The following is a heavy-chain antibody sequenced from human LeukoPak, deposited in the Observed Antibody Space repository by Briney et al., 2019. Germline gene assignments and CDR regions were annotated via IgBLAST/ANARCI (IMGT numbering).Heavy chain of an antibody. CDR1: GGSMSSYY. D-gene: IGHD3-16*01. CDR2: IYYSGST. V-gene: IGHV4-59*01. J-gene: IGHJ4*02. CDR3: ARGRYGWLPFDY. Sequence: SETLSLTCTVSGGSMSSYYWSWIRQPPGKGLEWIGYIYYSGSTNYNPSLKSRVTISVDTSKNQFSLKLSSVTAADTAVYYCARGRYGWLPFDYWGQGTLVTVSS.